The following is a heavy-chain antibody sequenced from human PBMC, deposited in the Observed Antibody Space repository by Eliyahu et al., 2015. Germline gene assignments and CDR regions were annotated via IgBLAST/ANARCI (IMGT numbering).Heavy chain of an antibody. J-gene: IGHJ2*01. D-gene: IGHD5-24*01. CDR1: XFSXSTSXMC. CDR2: IDWDDDK. CDR3: ARIRMGILTRDENWYFDL. Sequence: QVTLRESGPALVKPTQTLTLPCTFSXFSXSTSXMCVSWIRQPPGKALEWLALIDWDDDKYYSTSLKTRLTISKDTSKNQVVLTMTNMDPVDTATYYCARIRMGILTRDENWYFDLWGRGTLVTVSS. V-gene: IGHV2-70*01.